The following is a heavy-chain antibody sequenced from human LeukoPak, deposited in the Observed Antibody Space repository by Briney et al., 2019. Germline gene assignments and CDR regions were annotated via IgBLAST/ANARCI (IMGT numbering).Heavy chain of an antibody. CDR3: ARQKAVAGEIDY. D-gene: IGHD6-19*01. CDR2: IYYSGST. J-gene: IGHJ4*02. V-gene: IGHV4-39*01. CDR1: GGSISSSSYY. Sequence: PSETLSLTCTVSGGSISSSSYYWGWIRQPPGKGLEWIESIYYSGSTYYNPSLKSRVTISVDTSKNQFSLKLSSVTAADTAVYYCARQKAVAGEIDYWGQGTLVTVSS.